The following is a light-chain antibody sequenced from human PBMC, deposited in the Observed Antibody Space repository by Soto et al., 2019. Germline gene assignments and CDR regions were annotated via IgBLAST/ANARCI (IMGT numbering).Light chain of an antibody. J-gene: IGLJ1*01. Sequence: QSVLTQPASVSGSPGQSITITCTGTSIDVGGHNYVSWYQQHPGKAPKLLIYDVSNRPSEISNRFSGSKSGNTASLIISGLQPEDEADYYCCSYRSGDTHVFGIGIKVTVL. V-gene: IGLV2-14*03. CDR3: CSYRSGDTHV. CDR1: SIDVGGHNY. CDR2: DVS.